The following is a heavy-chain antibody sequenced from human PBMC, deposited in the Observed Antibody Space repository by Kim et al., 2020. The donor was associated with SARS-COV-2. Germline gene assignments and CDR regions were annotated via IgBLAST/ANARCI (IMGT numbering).Heavy chain of an antibody. CDR2: IKSKTDGGTT. J-gene: IGHJ6*02. D-gene: IGHD3-10*01. CDR1: GFTFSNAW. V-gene: IGHV3-15*01. Sequence: GGSLRLSCAASGFTFSNAWMSWVRQAPGKGLEWVGRIKSKTDGGTTDYAAPVKGRFTISRDDAKNTLYLQMNSLKTEDTAVYYCTTPYYYGSGAVYYGMDVWGQGTTVTVSS. CDR3: TTPYYYGSGAVYYGMDV.